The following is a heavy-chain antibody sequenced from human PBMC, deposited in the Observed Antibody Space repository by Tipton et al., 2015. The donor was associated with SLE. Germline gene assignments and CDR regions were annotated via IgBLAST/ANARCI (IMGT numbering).Heavy chain of an antibody. J-gene: IGHJ6*02. CDR1: GGSIRSSTYY. V-gene: IGHV4-39*07. CDR2: IYYSGTT. D-gene: IGHD3-10*01. Sequence: TLSLTCTVSGGSIRSSTYYWGWIRQSPGKGLEWIGGIYYSGTTIYNPSLERRAGISVDTSKNQFSLKVRSVAAADTAVYYCVRPLVQGAPYYGVDVWGQGTTVTVSS. CDR3: VRPLVQGAPYYGVDV.